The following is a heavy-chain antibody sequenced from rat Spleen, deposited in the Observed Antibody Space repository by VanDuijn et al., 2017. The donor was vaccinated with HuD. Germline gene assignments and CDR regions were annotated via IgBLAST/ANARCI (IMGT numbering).Heavy chain of an antibody. CDR1: GFTFTNFH. CDR2: ISYDGSDT. Sequence: EVQLVESGGGLVQPGRSMKLSCAASGFTFTNFHLAWVRQAPTKGLEWVASISYDGSDTYYRDSVKGRFSISRDDAKSTLYLQMDSLRSEDTATYYGATSPYYWYFDFWGPGTMVTVSS. D-gene: IGHD1-12*01. CDR3: ATSPYYWYFDF. V-gene: IGHV5-25*01. J-gene: IGHJ1*01.